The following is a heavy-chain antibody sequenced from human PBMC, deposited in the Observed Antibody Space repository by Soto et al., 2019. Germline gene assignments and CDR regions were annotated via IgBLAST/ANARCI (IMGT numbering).Heavy chain of an antibody. J-gene: IGHJ4*02. CDR3: ARVDQGCSSTSCYGNYFDY. CDR2: MSANSGNT. V-gene: IGHV1-8*01. CDR1: GYTFTSYD. D-gene: IGHD2-2*01. Sequence: GASVKVSCKASGYTFTSYDINWVRQATGQGLEWMGWMSANSGNTGYAQKLQGRVTMTRDTSISTAYMELRSLRSDDTAVYYCARVDQGCSSTSCYGNYFDYWGQGTLVTVSS.